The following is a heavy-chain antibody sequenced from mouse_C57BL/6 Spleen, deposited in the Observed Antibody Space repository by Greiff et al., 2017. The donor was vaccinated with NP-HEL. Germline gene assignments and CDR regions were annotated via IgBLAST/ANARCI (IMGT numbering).Heavy chain of an antibody. V-gene: IGHV1-62-2*01. J-gene: IGHJ3*01. CDR3: ARHELPHYYGSSYIWFAY. CDR2: FYPGSGSI. Sequence: QVQLQQSGAELVKPGASVKLSCKASGYTFTEYTIHWVKQRSGQGLEWIGWFYPGSGSIKYNEKFKDKATLTADKSSSTVYMELSRLTSEDSAVYFCARHELPHYYGSSYIWFAYWGQGTLVTVSA. D-gene: IGHD1-1*01. CDR1: GYTFTEYT.